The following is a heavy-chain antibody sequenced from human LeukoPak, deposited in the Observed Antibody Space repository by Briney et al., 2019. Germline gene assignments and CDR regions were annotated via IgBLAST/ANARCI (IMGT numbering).Heavy chain of an antibody. CDR1: GFTFCSYA. CDR2: ISYDGSNK. D-gene: IGHD5-12*01. J-gene: IGHJ4*02. Sequence: PGGSLRLSCAASGFTFCSYAMHWVRQAPGKGLEWVAVISYDGSNKYYADSVKGRFTISRDNSKNTLYLQMNSLRAEDTAVYYCARAPTYRPDDYWGQGTLVTVSS. CDR3: ARAPTYRPDDY. V-gene: IGHV3-30*01.